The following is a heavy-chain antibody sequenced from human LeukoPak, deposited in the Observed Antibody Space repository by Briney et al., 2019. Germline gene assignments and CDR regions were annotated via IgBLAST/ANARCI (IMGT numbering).Heavy chain of an antibody. CDR2: INPNSGGT. J-gene: IGHJ4*02. CDR1: GYTFTGYY. Sequence: ASVKVSCKASGYTFTGYYMHWVRQAPGQGLEWMGRINPNSGGTNYAQKFQGRVTMTRDTSISTAYMELSRLRSDDTAVYYCARFMMITFGGVIVDDYWGQGTLVTVSS. V-gene: IGHV1-2*06. D-gene: IGHD3-16*02. CDR3: ARFMMITFGGVIVDDY.